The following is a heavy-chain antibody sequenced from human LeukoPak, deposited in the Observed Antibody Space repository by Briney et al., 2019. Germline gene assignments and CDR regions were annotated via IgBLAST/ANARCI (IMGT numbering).Heavy chain of an antibody. J-gene: IGHJ4*02. CDR1: GGTFSSYA. CDR2: IIPILGIA. CDR3: ARAKLGLKYSSGWYYFDY. Sequence: SVKVSCKASGGTFSSYAISWVRQAPGQGLEWIGRIIPILGIANYAQKFQGRVTITADKSTSTAYMELSSLRSEDTAVYYCARAKLGLKYSSGWYYFDYWGQGTLVSVSS. V-gene: IGHV1-69*04. D-gene: IGHD6-19*01.